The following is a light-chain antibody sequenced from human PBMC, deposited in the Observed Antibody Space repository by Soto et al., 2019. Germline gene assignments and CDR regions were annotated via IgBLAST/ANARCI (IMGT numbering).Light chain of an antibody. CDR3: QQYYSTPPWT. Sequence: DIVMTQSPDSLAVSLGERATINCKSSQSVLYSSNNKNYLAWYQQKPGQPPKLLIYWASTRESGVPDRFSGSGSVTDFTLTISSRQAEDVAVYYCQQYYSTPPWTFGQGTKLEIK. V-gene: IGKV4-1*01. CDR1: QSVLYSSNNKNY. J-gene: IGKJ1*01. CDR2: WAS.